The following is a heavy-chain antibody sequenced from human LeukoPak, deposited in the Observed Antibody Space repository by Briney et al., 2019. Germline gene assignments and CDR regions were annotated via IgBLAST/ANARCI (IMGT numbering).Heavy chain of an antibody. CDR1: GGSFSGYY. CDR2: INHSGST. CDR3: ATAHVIAEAGRRDWFDP. J-gene: IGHJ5*02. D-gene: IGHD6-19*01. V-gene: IGHV4-34*01. Sequence: SETLSLTCAVYGGSFSGYYWSWIRQPPGKGLEWIGEINHSGSTNYNPSLKSRVTISVDTSKNQFSLKLSSVTAADTAVYYCATAHVIAEAGRRDWFDPWGQGTLVTVSS.